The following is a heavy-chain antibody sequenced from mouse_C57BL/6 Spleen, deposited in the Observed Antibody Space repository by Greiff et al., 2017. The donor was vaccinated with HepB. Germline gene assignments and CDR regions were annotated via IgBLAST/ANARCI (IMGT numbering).Heavy chain of an antibody. Sequence: QVQLQQSGPELVKPGASVKISCKASGYAFSSSWMNWVKQRPGKGLEWIGRIYPGDGDTNYNGKFKGKATLTAGKSSSTTYMQLSSLTSKGSAVYVCALYYGDDRYDAMDYWGQGTSVTVSS. CDR1: GYAFSSSW. D-gene: IGHD2-2*01. CDR2: IYPGDGDT. V-gene: IGHV1-82*01. CDR3: ALYYGDDRYDAMDY. J-gene: IGHJ4*01.